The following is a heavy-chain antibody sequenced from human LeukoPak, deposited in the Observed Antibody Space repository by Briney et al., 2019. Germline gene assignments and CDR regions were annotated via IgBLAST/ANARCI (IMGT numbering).Heavy chain of an antibody. J-gene: IGHJ4*02. CDR2: ISGSGGST. D-gene: IGHD3-16*01. Sequence: GGSLRLSCAASGFTFSNAWMSWVRQAPGKGLEWVSVISGSGGSTYYADSVKGRFTISRDNSKNTLYLQMNSLRAEDTAVYYCARDRWGSAPFDYWGQGTLVTVSS. CDR3: ARDRWGSAPFDY. V-gene: IGHV3-23*01. CDR1: GFTFSNAW.